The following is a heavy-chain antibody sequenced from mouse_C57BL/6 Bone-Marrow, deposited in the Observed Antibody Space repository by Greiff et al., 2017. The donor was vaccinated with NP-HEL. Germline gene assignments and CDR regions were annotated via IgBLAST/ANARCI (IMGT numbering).Heavy chain of an antibody. CDR3: ARPDYGSSYLYAMDY. V-gene: IGHV1-59*01. D-gene: IGHD1-1*01. J-gene: IGHJ4*01. CDR1: GYTFTSYW. Sequence: QVQLQQPGAELVRPGTSVKLSCKASGYTFTSYWMHWVKQRPGQGLEWIGVIDPSDSYTNYNQKFKGKATLTVDTSSSTAYMQLSSLTSEDSAVYSCARPDYGSSYLYAMDYWGQGTSVTVSS. CDR2: IDPSDSYT.